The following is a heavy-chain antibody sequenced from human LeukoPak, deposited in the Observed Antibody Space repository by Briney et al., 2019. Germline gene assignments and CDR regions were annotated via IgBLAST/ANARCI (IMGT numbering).Heavy chain of an antibody. CDR2: IKQDGSEK. Sequence: PGGSLRLSCAASGCTFSSYWMTWVRQAPGKGLEWVADIKQDGSEKYYVDAVKDRFTISRHNAKNSVYLQMNSLRAEDTAVYYCARISIAAAGSDYWGQGTLVTVSS. D-gene: IGHD6-13*01. V-gene: IGHV3-7*01. CDR3: ARISIAAAGSDY. J-gene: IGHJ4*02. CDR1: GCTFSSYW.